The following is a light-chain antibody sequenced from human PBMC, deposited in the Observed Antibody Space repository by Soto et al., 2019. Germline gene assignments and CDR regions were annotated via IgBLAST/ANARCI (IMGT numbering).Light chain of an antibody. Sequence: ELVVTQSPANLSVTQGVGATLSCWASQPVSDKLAWYQQKPGQAPRLLIYGASARALGIPDRFSGSGSGTEFTLTISSLQPDDFATYYCQQYNSYRVTFGPGTKVDIK. J-gene: IGKJ3*01. CDR2: GAS. V-gene: IGKV3-15*01. CDR3: QQYNSYRVT. CDR1: QPVSDK.